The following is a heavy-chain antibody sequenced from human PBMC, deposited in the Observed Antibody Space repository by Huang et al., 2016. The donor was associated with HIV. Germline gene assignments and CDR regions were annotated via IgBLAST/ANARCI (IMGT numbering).Heavy chain of an antibody. Sequence: EVQLLESGGGLVRPGGSLRLSCVASGVPFSRYAMRWVRQAPGKGLEWVSGISSNVETSAYTDSVKGRFTISRDNSKNTVSMQMHSLRVEDTAVYYCAKGRATILDRLDSWGQGTLVTVSS. CDR3: AKGRATILDRLDS. CDR1: GVPFSRYA. V-gene: IGHV3-23*01. J-gene: IGHJ4*02. CDR2: ISSNVETS. D-gene: IGHD3-3*01.